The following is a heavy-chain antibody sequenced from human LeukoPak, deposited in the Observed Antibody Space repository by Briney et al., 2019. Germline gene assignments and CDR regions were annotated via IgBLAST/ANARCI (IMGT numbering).Heavy chain of an antibody. CDR3: ARDHSTPNAGYMDV. D-gene: IGHD2-8*01. CDR2: ISSSGST. Sequence: SETLSLTCTVSGGSINSGNYYWTWIRQSAGKGLEWIGRISSSGSTNCSPSFKSRVTISADTSKNQFSLTLNSVTAADTAVYFCARDHSTPNAGYMDVWGRGTTVTVSS. CDR1: GGSINSGNYY. J-gene: IGHJ6*03. V-gene: IGHV4-61*02.